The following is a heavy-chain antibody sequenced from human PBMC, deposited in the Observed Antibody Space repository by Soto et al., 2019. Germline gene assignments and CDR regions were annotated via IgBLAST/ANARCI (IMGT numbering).Heavy chain of an antibody. CDR1: GYTFTSYD. Sequence: QVQLVQSGAEVKKPGASVKVSCKASGYTFTSYDINWVRQATGQGLEWMGWMNPNSGNTGYAQKXXGXGTMTRHTSISTAYMELSSLRSEDTAVYYCAREGGYSYGFDYWGQGPLVTVSS. V-gene: IGHV1-8*01. D-gene: IGHD5-18*01. CDR3: AREGGYSYGFDY. CDR2: MNPNSGNT. J-gene: IGHJ4*02.